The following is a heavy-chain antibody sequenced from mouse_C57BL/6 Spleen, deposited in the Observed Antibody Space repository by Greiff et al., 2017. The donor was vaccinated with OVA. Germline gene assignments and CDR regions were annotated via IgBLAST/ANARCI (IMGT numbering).Heavy chain of an antibody. CDR1: GYTFTSYW. J-gene: IGHJ3*01. Sequence: QVQLQQPGAELVKPGASVKLSCKASGYTFTSYWMHWVKQRPGQGLEWIGMIHPNSGSTNYNEKFKSKATLTVDKSSSTAYMQLSSLTSEDSAVYYCARGPHYGSSPWFAYWGQGTLVTVSA. D-gene: IGHD1-1*01. V-gene: IGHV1-64*01. CDR3: ARGPHYGSSPWFAY. CDR2: IHPNSGST.